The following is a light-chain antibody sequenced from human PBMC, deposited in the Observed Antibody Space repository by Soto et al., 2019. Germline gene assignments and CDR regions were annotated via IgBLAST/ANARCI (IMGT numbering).Light chain of an antibody. V-gene: IGKV3-20*01. CDR3: QQYGSSTWT. CDR2: GAS. J-gene: IGKJ1*01. Sequence: EIVLTQSPGTLSLSPGERATLSCRASQSITSNSLAWYQQKPGQTPRLLIYGASNRATGIPDRFSGSGSGTDFTLTISRLEPEDFAVYYCQQYGSSTWTFGQGTKVEIK. CDR1: QSITSNS.